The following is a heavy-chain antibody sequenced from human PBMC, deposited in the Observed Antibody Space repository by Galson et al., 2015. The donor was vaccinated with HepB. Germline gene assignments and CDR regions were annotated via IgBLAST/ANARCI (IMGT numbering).Heavy chain of an antibody. Sequence: SLRLSCAASGFTFSSYAMHWVRQAPGKGLEWVAVISYDGSNKYYADSVKGRFTISRDNSKNTPYLQMNSLRAEDTAVYYCARDGGYCSGGSCYNPLLVYYYYGMDVWGQGTTVTVSS. CDR1: GFTFSSYA. CDR3: ARDGGYCSGGSCYNPLLVYYYYGMDV. D-gene: IGHD2-15*01. V-gene: IGHV3-30-3*01. CDR2: ISYDGSNK. J-gene: IGHJ6*02.